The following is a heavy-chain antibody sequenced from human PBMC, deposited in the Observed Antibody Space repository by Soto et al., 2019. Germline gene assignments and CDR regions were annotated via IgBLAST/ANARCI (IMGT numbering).Heavy chain of an antibody. CDR3: ARGKGYCSSTSCYSPLDMGGFYGMDV. J-gene: IGHJ6*02. CDR1: GYTFTGYY. D-gene: IGHD2-2*01. Sequence: ASVKVSCKASGYTFTGYYMHWVRQAPGQGLEWIGWINPNSGGTNYAQKFQGRVTMTRDTSISTAYMELSRLRSDDTAVYYCARGKGYCSSTSCYSPLDMGGFYGMDVWDQGTTVTVSS. CDR2: INPNSGGT. V-gene: IGHV1-2*02.